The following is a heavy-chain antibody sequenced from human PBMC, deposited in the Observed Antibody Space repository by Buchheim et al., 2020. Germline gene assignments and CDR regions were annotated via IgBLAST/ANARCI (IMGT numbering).Heavy chain of an antibody. CDR2: IKQDGIER. D-gene: IGHD3-3*01. CDR3: ARDSRPHYDFWTGQDV. CDR1: GFTFSSYS. V-gene: IGHV3-7*01. Sequence: EEQLVESGGGLVQPGGSLRLSCAASGFTFSSYSMSWVRQAPGKGLEWVANIKQDGIERYYVDSVKGRFTISRDNAKISLYFQMSSLRAEDTAVYYCARDSRPHYDFWTGQDVWGQGTT. J-gene: IGHJ6*02.